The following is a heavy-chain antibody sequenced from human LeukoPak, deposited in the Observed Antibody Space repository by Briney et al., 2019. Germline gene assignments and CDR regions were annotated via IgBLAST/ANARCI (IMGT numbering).Heavy chain of an antibody. CDR1: GGSISSRDYY. CDR2: IYYSGTT. CDR3: TRLRVRGSIXYXFDN. Sequence: PSETLSLTCTVSGGSISSRDYYWGWIRQSPGKGLEWIANIYYSGTTHYNPSLKSRVTLSVDTPKNQFSLKLNSVTAADTAVYYCTRLRVRGSIXYXFDNWGQGPLVTVSS. J-gene: IGHJ4*02. D-gene: IGHD3-10*01. V-gene: IGHV4-39*01.